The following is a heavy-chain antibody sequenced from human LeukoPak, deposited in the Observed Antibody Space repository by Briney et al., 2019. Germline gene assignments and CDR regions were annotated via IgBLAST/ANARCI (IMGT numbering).Heavy chain of an antibody. D-gene: IGHD1-26*01. CDR3: ARALRGSWTLY. Sequence: SETLSLTCTVSGGSISSYYWSWIRQPPGKGLEWIGYIYYSGSTNYNPSLKSRVTISVDKSKNQFSLKLSSVTAADTAVYYCARALRGSWTLYWGQGTLVTVSS. CDR1: GGSISSYY. J-gene: IGHJ4*02. CDR2: IYYSGST. V-gene: IGHV4-59*12.